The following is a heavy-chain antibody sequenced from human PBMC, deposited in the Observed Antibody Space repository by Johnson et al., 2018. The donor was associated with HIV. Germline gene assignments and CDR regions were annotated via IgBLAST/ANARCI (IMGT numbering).Heavy chain of an antibody. D-gene: IGHD3-9*01. CDR2: IYSGGST. J-gene: IGHJ3*01. V-gene: IGHV3-66*02. Sequence: VQLVESGGGLVQPGGSLRLSCAASGFTVSGDYMSWVRQAPGKGLEWVSLIYSGGSTYYADSVTGRFTISRNNSKNTLYLQMNSLRAADTAVYYCARDGRDLVTRGSFDVWGQGTVVTVSS. CDR3: ARDGRDLVTRGSFDV. CDR1: GFTVSGDY.